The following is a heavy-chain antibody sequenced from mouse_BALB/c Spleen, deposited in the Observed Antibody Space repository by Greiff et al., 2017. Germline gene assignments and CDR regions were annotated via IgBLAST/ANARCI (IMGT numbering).Heavy chain of an antibody. CDR1: GFTFSSYT. CDR3: AKLRGFAY. V-gene: IGHV5-12-2*01. J-gene: IGHJ3*01. CDR2: ISNGGGST. Sequence: EVQVVESGGGLVQPGGSLKLSCAASGFTFSSYTMSWVRQTPEKRLEWVAYISNGGGSTYYPDTVKGRFTISRDNAKNTLYLQMSSLKSEDTAMYYCAKLRGFAYWGQGTLVTVSA.